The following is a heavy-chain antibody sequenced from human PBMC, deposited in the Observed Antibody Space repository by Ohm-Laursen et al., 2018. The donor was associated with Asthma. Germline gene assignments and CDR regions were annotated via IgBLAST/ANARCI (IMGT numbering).Heavy chain of an antibody. Sequence: SLRLSCAASGFTFSTYNMIWVRQAPGKGLDWVSSITTGSSTIYYADSVRGRFTVSTDKVTNSLYLQINSLRAEDTAVYYCARGVMTVDYWGQGTLVTVSS. D-gene: IGHD2-8*01. J-gene: IGHJ4*02. CDR2: ITTGSSTI. V-gene: IGHV3-48*01. CDR3: ARGVMTVDY. CDR1: GFTFSTYN.